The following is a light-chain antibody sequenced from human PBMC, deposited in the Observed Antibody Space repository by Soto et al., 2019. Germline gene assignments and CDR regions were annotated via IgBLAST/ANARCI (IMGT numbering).Light chain of an antibody. Sequence: EILLTQSPATLAVSPGEGATLSCRASQGVRDNLAWYQQKPGQAPRLLIYRASTRATGVPARFSGSGSGTEFTLTISSLQSEDVSVYFCQHYNFWPHTFGQGTKLEIK. CDR2: RAS. CDR1: QGVRDN. V-gene: IGKV3-15*01. CDR3: QHYNFWPHT. J-gene: IGKJ2*01.